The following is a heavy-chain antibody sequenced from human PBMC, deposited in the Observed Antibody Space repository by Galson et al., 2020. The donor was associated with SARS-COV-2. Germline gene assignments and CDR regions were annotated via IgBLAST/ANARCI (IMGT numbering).Heavy chain of an antibody. Sequence: GGSLRLSCEASGFTFSNYWMMWVRQAPGKGLEWVANINPDGSEGYYVDSVKGRITISRDNPKNSLYLQMNSLRADDTAMYYCAKFKSAPQGCPWGQGTLVTVSS. D-gene: IGHD6-19*01. CDR3: AKFKSAPQGCP. CDR1: GFTFSNYW. CDR2: INPDGSEG. V-gene: IGHV3-7*02. J-gene: IGHJ5*02.